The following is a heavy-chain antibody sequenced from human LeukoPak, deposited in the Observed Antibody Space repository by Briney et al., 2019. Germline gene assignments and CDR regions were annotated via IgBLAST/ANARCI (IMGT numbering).Heavy chain of an antibody. J-gene: IGHJ6*02. V-gene: IGHV6-1*01. CDR1: GDSVSIISAA. CDR2: IYSSCRRYN. Sequence: SDTLSLTCAISGDSVSIISAAWNWIRQSPSRGLECLGWIYSSCRRYNDYAVSVKGRITINPDTSKICLCLQLNSVTPAATAYYYCARERILGQPLVAGPYYYGMDVWGQGTTVTVSS. CDR3: ARERILGQPLVAGPYYYGMDV. D-gene: IGHD6-13*01.